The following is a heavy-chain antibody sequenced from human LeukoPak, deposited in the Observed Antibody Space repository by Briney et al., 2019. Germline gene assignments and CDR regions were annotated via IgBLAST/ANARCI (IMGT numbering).Heavy chain of an antibody. V-gene: IGHV3-30-3*01. CDR3: ARASPYYDYVWGSQPPYYYGMDV. Sequence: PGGSLRLSCAASGFTFSSYAMHWVRQAPGKGLEWVAVISYDGSNKYYADSVKGRFTISRDNSKNTLYLQMNSLRAEDTAVYYCARASPYYDYVWGSQPPYYYGMDVWGQGTTVTVSS. CDR1: GFTFSSYA. J-gene: IGHJ6*02. CDR2: ISYDGSNK. D-gene: IGHD3-16*01.